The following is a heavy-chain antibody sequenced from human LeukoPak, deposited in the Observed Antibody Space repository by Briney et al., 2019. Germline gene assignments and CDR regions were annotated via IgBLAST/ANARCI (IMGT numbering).Heavy chain of an antibody. CDR2: IYTSGST. D-gene: IGHD3-9*01. J-gene: IGHJ4*02. V-gene: IGHV4-61*02. CDR3: ARGILYYDILTGYLLYYFDY. CDR1: GGSISSGSYY. Sequence: SQTLSLTCTVSGGSISSGSYYWSWIRQPAGKGLEWIGRIYTSGSTNYNPSLKSRVTISVDTSKNQFSLKLSSVTAADTAVYYCARGILYYDILTGYLLYYFDYWGQGTLVTVSS.